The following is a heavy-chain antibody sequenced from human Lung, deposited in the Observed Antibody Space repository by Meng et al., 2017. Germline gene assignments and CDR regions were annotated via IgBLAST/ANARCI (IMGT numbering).Heavy chain of an antibody. J-gene: IGHJ4*02. Sequence: SETLSLTCTVSGGSINNYYWSWIRQPPGKGLEWIGYIYYSGSTNYNPSLKSRVTMSADTSKNQFSLNLSSVTAADTAVYYCARSGAAHSRMDYWGQGKLVNVAS. CDR1: GGSINNYY. D-gene: IGHD6-13*01. CDR2: IYYSGST. V-gene: IGHV4-59*01. CDR3: ARSGAAHSRMDY.